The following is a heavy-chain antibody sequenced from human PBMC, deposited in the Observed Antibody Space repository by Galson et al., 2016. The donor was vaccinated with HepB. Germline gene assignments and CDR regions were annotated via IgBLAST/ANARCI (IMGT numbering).Heavy chain of an antibody. Sequence: QSGAEVKKPGESLKISCKGSGYRFANYWIGWMRQMPGKGLEWMGIISPGDSDTRYSPSFQGQVTISADNSISTAYLQWSSLRASDTAIYYCAISGGRVNYWGQGTLVTVSS. CDR2: ISPGDSDT. CDR1: GYRFANYW. CDR3: AISGGRVNY. V-gene: IGHV5-51*01. J-gene: IGHJ4*02. D-gene: IGHD6-25*01.